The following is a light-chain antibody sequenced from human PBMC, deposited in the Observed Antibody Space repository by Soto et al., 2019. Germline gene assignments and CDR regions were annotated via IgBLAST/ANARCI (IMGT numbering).Light chain of an antibody. CDR1: QDITKY. CDR2: DAS. V-gene: IGKV1-33*01. Sequence: DIQMTQSPSSLSASVGDRVTITCQASQDITKYLSWFQQKPGKVPKLLIYDASELETGVPSRFSGSGSWTDFTVTISSLQPEDIATYYCQHYDNLPYTFGQGTKLEMK. CDR3: QHYDNLPYT. J-gene: IGKJ2*01.